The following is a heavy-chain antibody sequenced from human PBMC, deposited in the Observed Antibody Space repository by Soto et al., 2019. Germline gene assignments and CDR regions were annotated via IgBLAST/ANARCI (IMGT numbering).Heavy chain of an antibody. CDR2: IFHSGST. J-gene: IGHJ4*02. V-gene: IGHV4-4*02. D-gene: IGHD1-26*01. CDR3: AGVYSGSYSDY. CDR1: GGSIRSNNW. Sequence: SETLSLTCAVSGGSIRSNNWWSWVRQPPGKGLEWIGEIFHSGSTNYNPSLKTRVTISVDKSKNQFSLKLSSVTAADTAVYYCAGVYSGSYSDYWGQGTLVTVSS.